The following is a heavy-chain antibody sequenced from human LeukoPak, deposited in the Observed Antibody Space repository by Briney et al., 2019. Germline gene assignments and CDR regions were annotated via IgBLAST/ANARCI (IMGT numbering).Heavy chain of an antibody. Sequence: SVKVSCKASGYTFTGYYMHWVRQAPAQGLECMGWINPNSGGTNYAQQFQGRVTMTRDTSISTAYMELSRLRSDDTAVYYCARDIGSGSYSSDSWGQGTLVTVSS. D-gene: IGHD3-10*01. CDR2: INPNSGGT. V-gene: IGHV1-2*02. J-gene: IGHJ5*01. CDR3: ARDIGSGSYSSDS. CDR1: GYTFTGYY.